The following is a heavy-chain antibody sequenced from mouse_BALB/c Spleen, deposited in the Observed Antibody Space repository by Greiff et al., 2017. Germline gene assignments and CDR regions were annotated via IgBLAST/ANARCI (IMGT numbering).Heavy chain of an antibody. CDR3: ARVLLGGYFDY. D-gene: IGHD1-1*01. V-gene: IGHV14-1*02. CDR2: IDPENGNT. Sequence: EVKLMESGAELVRPGALVKLSCKASGFNIKDYYMHWVKQRPEQGLEWIGWIDPENGNTIYDPKFQGKASITADTSSNTAYLQLSSLTSEDTAVYYCARVLLGGYFDYWGQGTTLTVSS. J-gene: IGHJ2*01. CDR1: GFNIKDYY.